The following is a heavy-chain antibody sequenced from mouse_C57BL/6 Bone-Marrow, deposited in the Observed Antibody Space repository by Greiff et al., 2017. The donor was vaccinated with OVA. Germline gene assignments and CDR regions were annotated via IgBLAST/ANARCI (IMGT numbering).Heavy chain of an antibody. CDR3: ASRTWFAC. CDR1: GYTFTSYW. CDR2: IDPSDSYT. Sequence: VQLQQPGAELVMPGASVKLSCKASGYTFTSYWMHWVKQRPGQGLEWIGEIDPSDSYTNYNQKFKGKSTLTVDKSSSTAYMQLSSLTSEDSAVYYCASRTWFACWGQGTLVTVSA. V-gene: IGHV1-69*01. J-gene: IGHJ3*01.